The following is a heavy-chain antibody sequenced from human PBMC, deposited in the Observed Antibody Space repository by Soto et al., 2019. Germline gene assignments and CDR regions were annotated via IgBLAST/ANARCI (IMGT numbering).Heavy chain of an antibody. CDR1: GFTFSSYA. Sequence: GGSLRLSCAASGFTFSSYAMSWVRQAPGKGLEWVSAISGSGGSTYYADSVKGRFTISRDNSKNTLYLQMNSLRAEDTAVYYCAKGLSPPLIYYDSSGYYPNYYYYGMDVWGQGTTVTVSS. CDR3: AKGLSPPLIYYDSSGYYPNYYYYGMDV. D-gene: IGHD3-22*01. J-gene: IGHJ6*02. CDR2: ISGSGGST. V-gene: IGHV3-23*01.